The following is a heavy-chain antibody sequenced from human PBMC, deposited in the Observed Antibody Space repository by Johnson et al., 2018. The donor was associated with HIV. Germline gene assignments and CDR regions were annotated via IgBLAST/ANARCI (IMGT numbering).Heavy chain of an antibody. Sequence: VQLVESGGGLAKPAWSPRLSCAASQFTFSSYYMNCVRQAPGKGLEWVSTISGSGGSTYYADSVKGRFTISRDNSKNTLYLQMNSLKTEDTAVYYCTTDGGGALGGAFDIWGQGTIVTVSS. V-gene: IGHV3-23*04. CDR1: QFTFSSYY. CDR3: TTDGGGALGGAFDI. J-gene: IGHJ3*02. CDR2: ISGSGGST. D-gene: IGHD1-26*01.